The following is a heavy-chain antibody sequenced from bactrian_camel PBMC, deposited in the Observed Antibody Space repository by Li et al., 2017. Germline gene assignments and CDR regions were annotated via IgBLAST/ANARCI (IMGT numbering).Heavy chain of an antibody. CDR1: AFTETRKC. J-gene: IGHJ4*01. CDR2: IYADTGMP. V-gene: IGHV3S40*01. Sequence: DVQLVESGGGSVQAGGSLKLSCSASAFTETRKCMGWFRQSPGKEREAVGTIYADTGMPFYADSVKGRFTISQDNGKNTALLEMSSLQPEDTAMYHCAAGVVVGSRCLRDDDYNYWGQGTQVTVS. CDR3: AAGVVVGSRCLRDDDYNY. D-gene: IGHD2*01.